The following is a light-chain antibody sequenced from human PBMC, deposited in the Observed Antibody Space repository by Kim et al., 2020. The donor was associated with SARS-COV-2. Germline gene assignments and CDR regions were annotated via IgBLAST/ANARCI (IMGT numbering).Light chain of an antibody. CDR2: GAS. CDR3: QQYNNWPPLT. CDR1: QSINSN. V-gene: IGKV3-15*01. J-gene: IGKJ4*01. Sequence: EIVMTQSPATLSVSPGERATLSCRASQSINSNLAWYQQIPGQAPRLLIYGASTRATGIPARFSGSGSGTEFTLTISSLQSEDFAVYYCQQYNNWPPLTFGGGTKLEIK.